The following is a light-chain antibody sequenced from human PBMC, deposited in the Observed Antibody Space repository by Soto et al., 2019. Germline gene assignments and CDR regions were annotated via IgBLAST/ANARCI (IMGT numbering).Light chain of an antibody. Sequence: EIVMTQSPDSLAVSLGERATINCKSSQRLLYSPNTKNYLAWFQQKPGQAPNLLIYWASIRESGVPDRFSGSGSGTDFTLTISSLQAEDGAVYYCQQYADSPFTFGPGTKVDI. CDR3: QQYADSPFT. CDR2: WAS. CDR1: QRLLYSPNTKNY. V-gene: IGKV4-1*01. J-gene: IGKJ3*01.